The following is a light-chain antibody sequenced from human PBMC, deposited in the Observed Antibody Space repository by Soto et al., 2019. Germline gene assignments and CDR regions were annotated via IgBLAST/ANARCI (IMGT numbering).Light chain of an antibody. V-gene: IGLV2-23*01. CDR3: YSYAHSNTFV. J-gene: IGLJ1*01. Sequence: QSALTPPASVSGSPGQSITISCTGTSSDVGSYNLVSWYQQHPGKAPKLMIYEGSKRPSGVSNRFSGSKSGNTASLTISGLQAEDEADYYCYSYAHSNTFVFGTGTKVTVL. CDR2: EGS. CDR1: SSDVGSYNL.